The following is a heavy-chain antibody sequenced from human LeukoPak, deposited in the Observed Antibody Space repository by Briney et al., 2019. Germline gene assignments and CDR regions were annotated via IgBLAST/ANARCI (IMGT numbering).Heavy chain of an antibody. D-gene: IGHD1-26*01. V-gene: IGHV1-69-2*01. CDR2: VDPEDGET. CDR3: ATLVGAHDWFDP. CDR1: GYTFTDYY. Sequence: ASVKISCKVSGYTFTDYYMHWVQQAPGKGLEWMGLVDPEDGETIYAEKFQGRVTITADTSTDTAYTGLSSLRSEDTAVYYCATLVGAHDWFDPWGQGTLVTVSS. J-gene: IGHJ5*02.